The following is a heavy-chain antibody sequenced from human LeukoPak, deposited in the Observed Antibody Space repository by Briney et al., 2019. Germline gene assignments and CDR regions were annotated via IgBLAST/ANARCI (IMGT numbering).Heavy chain of an antibody. D-gene: IGHD3-3*01. CDR1: GYTFTGYY. CDR3: ARDRSGAANCFDP. V-gene: IGHV1-2*02. J-gene: IGHJ5*02. Sequence: ASVKVSCKSSGYTFTGYYMHWVRQAPGQGLEWMGWINPNNGGTNYAQKLQGRVTMTRDTSISTAYMDLTRLKSDDTAVYYCARDRSGAANCFDPWGQGNLFTVSS. CDR2: INPNNGGT.